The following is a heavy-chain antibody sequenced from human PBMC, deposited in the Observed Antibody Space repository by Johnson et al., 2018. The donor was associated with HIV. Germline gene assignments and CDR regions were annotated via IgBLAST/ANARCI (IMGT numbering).Heavy chain of an antibody. D-gene: IGHD2-21*02. J-gene: IGHJ3*02. CDR1: GFTFSSYW. CDR3: ARDQVAIVVVTADAFDI. CDR2: IKQDGSEK. V-gene: IGHV3-7*01. Sequence: VQLVESGGGVVQPGRSLRLSCAASGFTFSSYWMSWVRQAPGKGLEWVANIKQDGSEKYYVASVKGRFTISRDNAKNSLYRQMNSLRAEDTAVYYCARDQVAIVVVTADAFDIWGQGTMVTVSS.